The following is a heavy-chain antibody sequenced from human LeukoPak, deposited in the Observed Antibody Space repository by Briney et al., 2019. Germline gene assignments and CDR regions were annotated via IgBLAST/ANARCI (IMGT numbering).Heavy chain of an antibody. CDR2: MNPNSGNT. V-gene: IGHV1-8*01. J-gene: IGHJ6*03. CDR3: ARSPGTVTTWGPASKEYYYYYYYMDV. CDR1: GYTFTSYD. Sequence: GASVKVSCKASGYTFTSYDINWVRQATGQGLEWMGWMNPNSGNTGYAQKFQGRVTMTRNTSISTAYMELSSLRSEDTAVYYCARSPGTVTTWGPASKEYYYYYYYMDVWGKGTTVTVSS. D-gene: IGHD4-17*01.